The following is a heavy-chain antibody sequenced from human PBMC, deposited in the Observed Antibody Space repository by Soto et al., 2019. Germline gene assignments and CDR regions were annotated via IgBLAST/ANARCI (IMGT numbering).Heavy chain of an antibody. CDR1: GGFVSSGSYY. Sequence: SETLSLTCTVSGGFVSSGSYYWSWIRQPPGKGLEWIGYIYYSGSTNYNPSLKSRVTISVDTSKNQFSLKLSSVTAADTAVYYCAGPRLEYFDYWGQGTLVTVSS. CDR3: AGPRLEYFDY. J-gene: IGHJ4*02. V-gene: IGHV4-61*01. CDR2: IYYSGST. D-gene: IGHD3-16*01.